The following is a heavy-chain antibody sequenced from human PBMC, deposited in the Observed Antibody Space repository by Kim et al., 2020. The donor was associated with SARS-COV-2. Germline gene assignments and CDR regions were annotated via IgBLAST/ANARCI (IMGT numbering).Heavy chain of an antibody. CDR2: IYYSGST. CDR3: ARDREIQLWFPAFDY. V-gene: IGHV4-39*07. D-gene: IGHD5-18*01. CDR1: GGSISSSSYY. J-gene: IGHJ4*02. Sequence: SETLSLTCTVSGGSISSSSYYWGWIRQPPGKGLEWIGSIYYSGSTYYNPSLKSRVTISVDTSKNQFSLKLSSVTAADTAVYYCARDREIQLWFPAFDYWGQGTLVTVSS.